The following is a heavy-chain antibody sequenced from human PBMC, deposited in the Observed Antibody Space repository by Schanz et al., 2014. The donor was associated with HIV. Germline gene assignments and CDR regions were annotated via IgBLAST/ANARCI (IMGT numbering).Heavy chain of an antibody. CDR1: GFTFSSYA. CDR3: AKDRGVVSGMVTNYYYGMDV. V-gene: IGHV3-23*01. D-gene: IGHD5-18*01. J-gene: IGHJ6*02. CDR2: ISGNSGHT. Sequence: EVQLLESGGALAQPGGSLRLSCAASGFTFSSYAMSWVRQAPGKGLEWVSGISGNSGHTWYADSVKGRFTISRDNPKNRLYLQMNSLRAEDTALYYCAKDRGVVSGMVTNYYYGMDVWGQGTTVTVSS.